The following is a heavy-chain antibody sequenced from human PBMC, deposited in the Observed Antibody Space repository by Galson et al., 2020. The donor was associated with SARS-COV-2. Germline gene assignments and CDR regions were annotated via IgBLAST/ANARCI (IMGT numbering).Heavy chain of an antibody. J-gene: IGHJ3*02. CDR2: ITSGNRL. Sequence: AGGSLRLSCAAAGFSLSGDHMSWIRQAPGKGLEWISHITSGNRLYYADSVKGRFTISRDIAKNSLYIQMNSLRAEDTAVYYCARHGTHSNESSGAYFDSFDIWGQGTMVTVSS. V-gene: IGHV3-11*01. CDR1: GFSLSGDH. D-gene: IGHD3-22*01. CDR3: ARHGTHSNESSGAYFDSFDI.